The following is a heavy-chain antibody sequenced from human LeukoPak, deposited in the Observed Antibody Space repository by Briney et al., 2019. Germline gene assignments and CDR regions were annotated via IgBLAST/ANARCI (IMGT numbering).Heavy chain of an antibody. J-gene: IGHJ4*02. Sequence: GGSLRLSCAASGFTFSGHWMTWVRQAPGKRLEWVANIKEDGSGKFYADSVEGRFTVSRDNAKNSLSLQMNSLKTEDTAVYYCARVYSSSWSGSYFDYWGQGTLVTVSS. CDR3: ARVYSSSWSGSYFDY. CDR1: GFTFSGHW. D-gene: IGHD6-13*01. V-gene: IGHV3-7*03. CDR2: IKEDGSGK.